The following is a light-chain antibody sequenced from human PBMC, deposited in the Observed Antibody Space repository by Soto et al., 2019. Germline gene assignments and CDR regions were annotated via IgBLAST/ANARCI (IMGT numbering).Light chain of an antibody. CDR2: GAS. J-gene: IGKJ3*01. V-gene: IGKV3-20*01. CDR3: HQYGSTPFT. CDR1: QSVSTNY. Sequence: EIVLTQSPGTLPLSPGDRATRSCSASQSVSTNYVAWYQQKLGQAPRHLIYGASSRATGIPDRFSGNGSGTDCTLTISRLEPEEFAVYYCHQYGSTPFTFGPGTKVDIK.